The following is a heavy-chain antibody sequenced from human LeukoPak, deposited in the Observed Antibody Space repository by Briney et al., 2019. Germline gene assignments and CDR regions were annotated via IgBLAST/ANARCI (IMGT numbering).Heavy chain of an antibody. J-gene: IGHJ4*02. CDR1: GFTFSKST. D-gene: IGHD6-19*01. Sequence: PGGSLRLSCADSGFTFSKSTMSWVRHAPGKGLEWISTINSNAGSTYYAASVKGRFTISRDNSKNTLILQMTTLRAEAPAIYYCPKDGLCPDVCATQVAVAGYFASGGQGSLVTVSS. CDR3: PKDGLCPDVCATQVAVAGYFAS. CDR2: INSNAGST. V-gene: IGHV3-23*01.